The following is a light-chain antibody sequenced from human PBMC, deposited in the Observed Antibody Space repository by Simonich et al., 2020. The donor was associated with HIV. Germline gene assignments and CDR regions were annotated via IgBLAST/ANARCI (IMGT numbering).Light chain of an antibody. CDR2: DAS. V-gene: IGKV1-13*02. CDR1: QGISSS. CDR3: QQFNSYPYT. J-gene: IGKJ2*01. Sequence: AIQLTQSPSSLSASVGDRVTITCRASQGISSSLAWYQQTPGKAPKLLIYDASNLQSGVPSRFSGSGSGTDFTLTISSLQPEDFATYYCQQFNSYPYTFGLGTKLEIK.